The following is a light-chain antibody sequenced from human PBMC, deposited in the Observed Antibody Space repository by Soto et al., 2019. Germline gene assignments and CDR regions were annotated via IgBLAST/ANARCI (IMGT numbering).Light chain of an antibody. CDR1: QFISNY. CDR2: VSS. Sequence: DVQLTQSPSSLSASVGDRVTISCRARQFISNYLNWYQQKPGKDPELLIYVSSSLQSGVASRFSGSGYGTEFTLTINNVKPEDCATYYCQQTYNTPPWTRGQGTKVEMK. CDR3: QQTYNTPPWT. J-gene: IGKJ1*01. V-gene: IGKV1-39*01.